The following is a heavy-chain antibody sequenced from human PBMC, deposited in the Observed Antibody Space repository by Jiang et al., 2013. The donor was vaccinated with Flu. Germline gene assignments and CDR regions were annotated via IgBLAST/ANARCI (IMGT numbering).Heavy chain of an antibody. CDR3: ARQVVTATHYWYFDL. J-gene: IGHJ2*01. D-gene: IGHD2-21*02. CDR1: GYSFTSYW. Sequence: GAEVKKPGESLRISCKGSGYSFTSYWISWVRQMPGKGLEWMGRIDPSDSYTNYSPSFQGHVTISADKSISTAYLQWSSLKASDTAMYYCARQVVTATHYWYFDLWGRGTLVTVSS. V-gene: IGHV5-10-1*01. CDR2: IDPSDSYT.